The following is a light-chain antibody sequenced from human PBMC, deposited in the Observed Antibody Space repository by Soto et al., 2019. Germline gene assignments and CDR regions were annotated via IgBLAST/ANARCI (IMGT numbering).Light chain of an antibody. CDR3: CSYAGNYYV. CDR2: DVS. V-gene: IGLV2-11*01. CDR1: SSDVGGYNY. J-gene: IGLJ1*01. Sequence: QSALTQPRSVSGSPGQSVTISCTGTSSDVGGYNYVSWYQQHPDKAPKFMIYDVSERPSGVPDRLSGSKSGNTASLTISGLQAEDEADYYCCSYAGNYYVFGTGTKVTVL.